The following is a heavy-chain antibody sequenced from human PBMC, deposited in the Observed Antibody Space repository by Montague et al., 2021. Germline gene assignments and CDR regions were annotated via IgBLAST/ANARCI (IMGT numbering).Heavy chain of an antibody. Sequence: SETLSLTCIVTGGSISEFYWSWIRQSPEKGLEWIGYIYDSGTTNYNPSLKSRGTISADTSMNQFSLNLRSVTAADTAVYFCARRLGISAPFDYWGQGALVTVSS. CDR2: IYDSGTT. J-gene: IGHJ4*02. CDR3: ARRLGISAPFDY. CDR1: GGSISEFY. V-gene: IGHV4-59*08. D-gene: IGHD7-27*01.